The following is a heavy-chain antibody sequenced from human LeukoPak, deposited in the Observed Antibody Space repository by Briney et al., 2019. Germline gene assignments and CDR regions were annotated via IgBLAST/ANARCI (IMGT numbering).Heavy chain of an antibody. J-gene: IGHJ6*03. CDR1: GGTFSSYA. V-gene: IGHV1-69*05. CDR2: IIPIFGTA. CDR3: ARASRHSGSYSRHYYYYMDV. Sequence: GASVKVSCKASGGTFSSYAISWVRQAPGQGLEWMGGIIPIFGTANYAQKFQGRVTITTDESTSTAYMELSSLRSEDTAVYYCARASRHSGSYSRHYYYYMDVWGKGTTVTVSS. D-gene: IGHD1-26*01.